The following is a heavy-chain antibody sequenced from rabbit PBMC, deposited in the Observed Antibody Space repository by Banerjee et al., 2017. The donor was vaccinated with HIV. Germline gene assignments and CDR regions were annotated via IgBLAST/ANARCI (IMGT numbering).Heavy chain of an antibody. Sequence: QSLEESGGDLVKPGASLTLTCTASGFSFSSSSYIYWVRQAPGKGLEWIATIVTSTGTTWYASWAKGRFTISKTSSTTVTLQMTSLTVADTATHFCARVDSGFYYFKLWGPGTLVTVS. D-gene: IGHD1-1*01. CDR1: GFSFSSSSY. CDR3: ARVDSGFYYFKL. V-gene: IGHV1S40*01. J-gene: IGHJ4*01. CDR2: IVTSTGTT.